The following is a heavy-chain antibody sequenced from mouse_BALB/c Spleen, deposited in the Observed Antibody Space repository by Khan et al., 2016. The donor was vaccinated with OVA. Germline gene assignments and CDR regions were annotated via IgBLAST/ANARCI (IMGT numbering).Heavy chain of an antibody. CDR1: GYPLTSYW. Sequence: QVQLQQPGAELVKPGASVQLSCKASGYPLTSYWLHWVKQRPGQGLEWIGEIDPSDSYTNSNQKFKAKATVTVDKYSSTPYRQLSSLTAEGSAVYYCVRSFDYGSSTWCADWGQGTLGTGSA. CDR3: VRSFDYGSSTWCAD. J-gene: IGHJ3*01. D-gene: IGHD1-1*01. V-gene: IGHV1-69*02. CDR2: IDPSDSYT.